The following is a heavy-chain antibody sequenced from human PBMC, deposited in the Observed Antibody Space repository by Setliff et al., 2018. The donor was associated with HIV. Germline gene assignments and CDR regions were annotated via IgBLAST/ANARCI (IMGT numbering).Heavy chain of an antibody. CDR1: GGSISSGNYY. CDR2: IYYSGST. D-gene: IGHD3-10*01. J-gene: IGHJ5*02. CDR3: AREGARHYGSGRYHSWFDP. V-gene: IGHV4-31*03. Sequence: SETLSLTCTVSGGSISSGNYYWSWIRQHPGKGLEWIGYIYYSGSTYYNPSLKSRVTMSVDTSKNQFFLRLSSVTAADTAVYYCAREGARHYGSGRYHSWFDPWGQGTQVTVSS.